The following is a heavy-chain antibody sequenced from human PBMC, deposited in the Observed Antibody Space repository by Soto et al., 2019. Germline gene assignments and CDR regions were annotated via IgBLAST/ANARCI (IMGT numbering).Heavy chain of an antibody. Sequence: RLLESGGGLGQPGGSLRLSCAASGFTFSHFAMSWVRQGPGKGLEWVSTISGSGSGTSDAESVRGRFTISRDNSNGTLYMHMDSLRPDDTAVYFCAKASRVGISSPLDLWGPGTLVTVSS. CDR1: GFTFSHFA. J-gene: IGHJ5*02. CDR3: AKASRVGISSPLDL. CDR2: ISGSGSGT. V-gene: IGHV3-23*01. D-gene: IGHD1-26*01.